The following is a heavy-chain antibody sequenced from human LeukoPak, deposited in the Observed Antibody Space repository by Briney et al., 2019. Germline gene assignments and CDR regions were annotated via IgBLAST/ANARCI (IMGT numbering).Heavy chain of an antibody. D-gene: IGHD3-10*01. CDR3: ARGIITMVRGVIITKGNWFDP. J-gene: IGHJ5*02. CDR1: GGSFSGYY. V-gene: IGHV4-34*01. Sequence: PSETLSLTCAVYGGSFSGYYWSWIRQPPGKGLEWIGEINHSGSTNYNPSLKSRVTISVDTSKNQFSLKLSSVTAADTAVYYCARGIITMVRGVIITKGNWFDPWGQGTPVTVSS. CDR2: INHSGST.